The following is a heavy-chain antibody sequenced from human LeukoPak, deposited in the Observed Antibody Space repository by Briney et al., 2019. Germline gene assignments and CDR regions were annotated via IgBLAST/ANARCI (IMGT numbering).Heavy chain of an antibody. V-gene: IGHV1-18*01. CDR3: ARAPGPASTIFGVVINDNWFDP. J-gene: IGHJ5*02. CDR1: GYTFTSYG. Sequence: SVKVSCKASGYTFTSYGISWVRQAPGQGLEWMGWIGAYNGNTSYAQKLQGRVTMTTDTSTSTAYMELRSLRSDDTAVYYCARAPGPASTIFGVVINDNWFDPWGQGTLVTVSS. CDR2: IGAYNGNT. D-gene: IGHD3-3*01.